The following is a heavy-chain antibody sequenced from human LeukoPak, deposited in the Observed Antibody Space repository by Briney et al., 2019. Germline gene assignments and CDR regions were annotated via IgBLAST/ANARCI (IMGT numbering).Heavy chain of an antibody. CDR3: ARGTYDFWSGYPDFDY. V-gene: IGHV3-20*04. CDR2: TNWNGGST. J-gene: IGHJ4*02. CDR1: GFTFDDYG. Sequence: PGGSLRLSCAASGFTFDDYGMSWVRQAPGKGLEWVSGTNWNGGSTGYADSVKGRFTISRDNAKNSLYLQMNSLRAEDTAVYYCARGTYDFWSGYPDFDYWGQGTLVTVSS. D-gene: IGHD3-3*01.